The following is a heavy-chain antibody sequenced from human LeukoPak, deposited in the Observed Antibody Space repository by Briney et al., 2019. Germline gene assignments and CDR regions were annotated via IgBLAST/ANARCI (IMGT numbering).Heavy chain of an antibody. CDR2: IYYSGST. V-gene: IGHV4-39*07. D-gene: IGHD3-3*01. CDR3: ARGYSWGITIFVGPEPQLDY. CDR1: GGSISSSNYY. J-gene: IGHJ4*02. Sequence: SETLSLTCTVSGGSISSSNYYWGWIRQPPGKGLEWIGSIYYSGSTYYNPSLKSRVTISVDTSKNQFSLKLSSVTAADTAVYYCARGYSWGITIFVGPEPQLDYWGQGTLVTVSS.